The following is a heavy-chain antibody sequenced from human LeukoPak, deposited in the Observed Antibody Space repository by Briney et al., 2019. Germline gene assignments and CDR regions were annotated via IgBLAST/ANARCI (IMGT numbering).Heavy chain of an antibody. D-gene: IGHD6-13*01. CDR3: ARHPIAAGGAYNWFDP. V-gene: IGHV5-51*01. CDR2: IYPRDSDT. CDR1: GYSFTSHW. J-gene: IGHJ5*02. Sequence: GESLKISCKGSGYGSGYSFTSHWIAWVRQMPGKGLEWMGIIYPRDSDTIYSPSFQGQVTISVDTSINTAYLQWISLKASDTAMYYCARHPIAAGGAYNWFDPWGQGTLVTVSS.